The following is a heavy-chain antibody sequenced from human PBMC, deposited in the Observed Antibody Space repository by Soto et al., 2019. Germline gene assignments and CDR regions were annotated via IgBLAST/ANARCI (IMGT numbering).Heavy chain of an antibody. V-gene: IGHV4-31*03. J-gene: IGHJ6*02. D-gene: IGHD3-10*01. CDR2: IYYSGST. CDR3: ARAYGSASAYGMDV. Sequence: PSETLSLTCTVSGGSISSGGYYWSWIRQHPGKGLEWIGYIYYSGSTYYNPSLKSRVTISVDTSKNQFSLKLSSVTAADTAVYYCARAYGSASAYGMDVWGQGTTVTVYS. CDR1: GGSISSGGYY.